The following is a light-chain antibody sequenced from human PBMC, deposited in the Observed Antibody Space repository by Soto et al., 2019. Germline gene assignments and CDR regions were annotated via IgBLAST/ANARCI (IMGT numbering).Light chain of an antibody. CDR1: QSVSNNY. Sequence: IVLTQAPGSLFLSAGERAALSCRASQSVSNNYLAWYQQKPGQAPRLLIYGASNRATGIPDRFNGSGSGTDFTLTISRLEPEDFAVYYCQQYGSSPRTFGQGTKVDNK. CDR3: QQYGSSPRT. V-gene: IGKV3-20*01. CDR2: GAS. J-gene: IGKJ1*01.